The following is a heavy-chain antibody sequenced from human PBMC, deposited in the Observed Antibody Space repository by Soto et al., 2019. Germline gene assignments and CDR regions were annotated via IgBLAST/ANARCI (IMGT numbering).Heavy chain of an antibody. CDR2: ISAYNGNT. D-gene: IGHD6-6*01. CDR1: GYTFTSYG. V-gene: IGHV1-18*01. Sequence: ASVKVSCKASGYTFTSYGISWVRQAPGQGLEWMGWISAYNGNTNYAQKLQGRVTMTTDTSTSTAYMELRSLRSDDTAVYYCARDIAAPHPSDYYYYGMDVWGQGTTVTVSS. J-gene: IGHJ6*02. CDR3: ARDIAAPHPSDYYYYGMDV.